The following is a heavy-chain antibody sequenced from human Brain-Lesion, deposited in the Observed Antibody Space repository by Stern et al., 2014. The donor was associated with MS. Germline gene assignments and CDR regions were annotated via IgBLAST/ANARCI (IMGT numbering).Heavy chain of an antibody. D-gene: IGHD6-13*01. CDR3: ARFPASRPHVFDS. V-gene: IGHV4-4*02. CDR1: GGSISSSNW. CDR2: SDHSGST. Sequence: QLQLQESGPGLVKPSGTLSLTCAVSGGSISSSNWWSWVRQSPGKGLEWIGESDHSGSTIHNPSLKSRVTVSVDKSKTRFPLTLRSVPAADTAVYFCARFPASRPHVFDSWGQGTLVTVSS. J-gene: IGHJ4*02.